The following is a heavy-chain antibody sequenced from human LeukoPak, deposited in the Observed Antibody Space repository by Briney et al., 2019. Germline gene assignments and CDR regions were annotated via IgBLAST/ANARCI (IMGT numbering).Heavy chain of an antibody. CDR1: GFTFSSYA. CDR3: AKGGVWFPGGDGMDV. D-gene: IGHD3-10*01. CDR2: ISGSGGST. V-gene: IGHV3-23*01. J-gene: IGHJ6*04. Sequence: SGGSLRLSCAASGFTFSSYATSWVRQAPGKGLEWVSAISGSGGSTYYADSVKGRFTISRDNSKNTLYLQMNSLRAEDTAVYYCAKGGVWFPGGDGMDVWGKGTTVTVSS.